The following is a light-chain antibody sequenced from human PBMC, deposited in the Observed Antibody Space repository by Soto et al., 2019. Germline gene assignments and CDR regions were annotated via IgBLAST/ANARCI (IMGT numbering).Light chain of an antibody. CDR1: SSDGGDYNY. CDR2: EFS. Sequence: QSALTHPASVSGSPGQSITISCTGTSSDGGDYNYVSWYQQHPGKAPKLMIYEFSNRPAGVSNRFSGYKSGNTASLTISGLQAEDEADYYCSSYTTSSTLVVFGGGTKLTVL. V-gene: IGLV2-14*01. J-gene: IGLJ2*01. CDR3: SSYTTSSTLVV.